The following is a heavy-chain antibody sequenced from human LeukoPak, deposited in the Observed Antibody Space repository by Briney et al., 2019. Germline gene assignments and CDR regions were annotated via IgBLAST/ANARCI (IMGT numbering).Heavy chain of an antibody. CDR1: GYTLTSYD. Sequence: GASVKVSCKASGYTLTSYDINWVRQATGQGLEWMGWMNPNSGNTGYAQKFQGRVTITRNTSISTAYMELSSLRSEDTAVYYCARSTQNNWFDPWGQGTLVTVSS. J-gene: IGHJ5*02. V-gene: IGHV1-8*03. CDR2: MNPNSGNT. CDR3: ARSTQNNWFDP.